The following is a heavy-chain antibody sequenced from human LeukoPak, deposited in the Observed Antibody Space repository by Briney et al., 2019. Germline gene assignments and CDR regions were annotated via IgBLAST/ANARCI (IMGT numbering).Heavy chain of an antibody. D-gene: IGHD3-10*01. V-gene: IGHV4-39*01. CDR2: FYYSGNT. J-gene: IGHJ4*02. CDR3: VYYYGSGSVEY. Sequence: PSETLSLTCTVSGGSITSSSYYWGWIRQPPGKGLEWIGSFYYSGNTNYNPSLKSRVTISVDTSKNQFSLKLSSVTAADTAVYYCVYYYGSGSVEYWGQGTLVTVSS. CDR1: GGSITSSSYY.